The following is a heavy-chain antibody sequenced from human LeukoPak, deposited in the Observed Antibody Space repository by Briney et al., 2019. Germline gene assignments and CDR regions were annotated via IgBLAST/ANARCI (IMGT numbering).Heavy chain of an antibody. CDR1: GFTVSSNY. Sequence: GGSLRLSCAASGFTVSSNYMSWVRQAPGKGLEWASSISGVGSTSYADSVKGRFTISRDNSRSTLYLQMDSLRAEDTAVYYCARSGYYYDSSGSSSWGQGTLVTVSS. D-gene: IGHD3-22*01. CDR2: ISGVGST. CDR3: ARSGYYYDSSGSSS. J-gene: IGHJ5*02. V-gene: IGHV3-66*01.